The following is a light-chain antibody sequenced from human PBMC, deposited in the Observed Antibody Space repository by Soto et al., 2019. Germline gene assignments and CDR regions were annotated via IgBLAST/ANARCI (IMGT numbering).Light chain of an antibody. V-gene: IGKV3-11*01. J-gene: IGKJ4*01. CDR1: QGVGRS. Sequence: ETVLTQSPATLSLSPGEGATLSCRASQGVGRSLAWYQQKPGQAPRLLINDASNRASGIPARFSGSGSGTDFTLTISSLEPEDFAVYYCQQRNEWPLTFGGGTKVEIK. CDR2: DAS. CDR3: QQRNEWPLT.